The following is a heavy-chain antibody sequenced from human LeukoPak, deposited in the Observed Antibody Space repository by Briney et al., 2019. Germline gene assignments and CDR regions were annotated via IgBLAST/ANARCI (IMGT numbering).Heavy chain of an antibody. J-gene: IGHJ4*02. CDR3: AKGVRRSSDYSSPVDY. V-gene: IGHV3-23*01. CDR1: GFTFSSYA. Sequence: GGSLRLSCAASGFTFSSYAMSWVRQAPGKGLEWVSAISGSGGSTYYADSVKGRFTISRDNSRNTLYLQMNSLRAEDTAVYYCAKGVRRSSDYSSPVDYWGQGTLVTVSS. CDR2: ISGSGGST. D-gene: IGHD3-22*01.